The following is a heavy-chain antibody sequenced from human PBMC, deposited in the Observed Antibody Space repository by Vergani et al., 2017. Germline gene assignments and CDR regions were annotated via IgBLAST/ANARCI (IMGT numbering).Heavy chain of an antibody. CDR3: ARGVYCSSTSCYGRDYYYGIDV. J-gene: IGHJ6*02. CDR1: GGTFSSYA. CDR2: IIPIFGTA. V-gene: IGHV1-69*12. D-gene: IGHD2-2*01. Sequence: QVQLVQSGAEVKKPGSSVKVSCKASGGTFSSYAISWVRQAPGQGLEWMGGIIPIFGTANYAQKFQGRVTITADESTSTAYMELSSLRSEDTPVYYCARGVYCSSTSCYGRDYYYGIDVWGQGTTVTVSS.